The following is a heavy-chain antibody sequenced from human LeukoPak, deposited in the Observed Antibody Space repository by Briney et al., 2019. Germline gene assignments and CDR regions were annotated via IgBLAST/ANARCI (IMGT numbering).Heavy chain of an antibody. CDR3: ARGGSGTWFCHDY. D-gene: IGHD2-15*01. J-gene: IGHJ4*02. CDR1: GYTFTTYY. V-gene: IGHV1-46*01. Sequence: ASVKVSCKASGYTFTTYYIHWVRQAPGQGLEWMGIINPSGGTTSYTQKFQGRVTMTRVTSTSTVYMELTSLRSEDTAVYYCARGGSGTWFCHDYWGQGTLVTVSS. CDR2: INPSGGTT.